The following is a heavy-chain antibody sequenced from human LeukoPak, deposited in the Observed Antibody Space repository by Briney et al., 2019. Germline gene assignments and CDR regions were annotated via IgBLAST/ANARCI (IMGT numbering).Heavy chain of an antibody. CDR2: INTAGSAV. CDR3: ARVGSRGDWFDY. CDR1: GCRFINYI. D-gene: IGHD1-26*01. Sequence: PGWSLRLSCVASGCRFINYIMVWVRQTPGKGLEWLFYINTAGSAVHYADSVKDRFTFSRDNAKNSLYLQMNSLRVEDTAIYYCARVGSRGDWFDYWGQGTRVTVSS. V-gene: IGHV3-48*01. J-gene: IGHJ5*01.